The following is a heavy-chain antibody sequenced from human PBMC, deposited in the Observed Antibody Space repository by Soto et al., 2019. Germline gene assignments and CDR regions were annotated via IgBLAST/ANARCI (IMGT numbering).Heavy chain of an antibody. D-gene: IGHD6-13*01. V-gene: IGHV4-4*07. J-gene: IGHJ5*02. Sequence: SETLSFTCTVSGASMNSYHWSWIRQPAGKGLEWIGHIHSSGSTNYNPSLKSRVTMSVDTSKNQFSLRLMSLTAADTAVYYCARDQGVAAAGITWFDPWGQGSLVTVS. CDR3: ARDQGVAAAGITWFDP. CDR2: IHSSGST. CDR1: GASMNSYH.